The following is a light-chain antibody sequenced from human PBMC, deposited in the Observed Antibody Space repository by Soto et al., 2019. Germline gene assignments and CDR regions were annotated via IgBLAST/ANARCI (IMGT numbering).Light chain of an antibody. CDR1: QSVSSTY. CDR2: GAS. J-gene: IGKJ2*01. Sequence: EIVLTQSPGTLSLSPGERATLSCRASQSVSSTYLIWYQQKPGQAPRLLIYGASSRATGVPDRFSGGGSGTDFTLTISRLEPEDFAVYYCQQYGSSPPMYTFGQGTKVDIK. CDR3: QQYGSSPPMYT. V-gene: IGKV3-20*01.